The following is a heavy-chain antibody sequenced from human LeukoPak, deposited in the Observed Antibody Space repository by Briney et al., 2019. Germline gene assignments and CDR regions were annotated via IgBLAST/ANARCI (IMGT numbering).Heavy chain of an antibody. Sequence: ASLKVSCKASGYTFTDYYLHWVRQAPGQGFECMGWINPNTGVTDYAHKFQGRVTMTRDTSISTADMELSSLKSDDTAVYYCARDTVAWDFDFWGQGTLVTVSS. V-gene: IGHV1-2*07. CDR2: INPNTGVT. J-gene: IGHJ4*02. CDR1: GYTFTDYY. CDR3: ARDTVAWDFDF. D-gene: IGHD4-23*01.